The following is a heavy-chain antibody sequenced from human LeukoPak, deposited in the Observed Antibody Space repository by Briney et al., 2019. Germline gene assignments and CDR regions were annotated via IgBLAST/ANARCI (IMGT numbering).Heavy chain of an antibody. D-gene: IGHD3-3*01. V-gene: IGHV3-23*01. J-gene: IGHJ6*02. CDR1: GFTFSSCA. Sequence: GGSLRLSCAASGFTFSSCAMSWVRQAPGKGLEWVSAIRDGGASRSYADSVKGRFTISRDNSKNTLYLQMNTLRPEDTAIYYCAHPRGPLWSGYKYERYYFNAMDVWGQGTTVTVSS. CDR3: AHPRGPLWSGYKYERYYFNAMDV. CDR2: IRDGGASR.